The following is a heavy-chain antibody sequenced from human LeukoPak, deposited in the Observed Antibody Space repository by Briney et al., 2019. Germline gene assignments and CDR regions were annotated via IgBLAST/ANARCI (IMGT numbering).Heavy chain of an antibody. CDR1: GYTFTSYG. V-gene: IGHV1-18*01. CDR2: VCVYNGNT. J-gene: IGHJ5*02. Sequence: AAVKVSCKGSGYTFTSYGISWGRQAPGQGLEWMGWVCVYNGNTSYAQKLQGRVTMTTDTSTSTAYMELRSLRSADTAVYYCARDLTYYYDSSGYYRNWFDPWGQGTLVTVSS. D-gene: IGHD3-22*01. CDR3: ARDLTYYYDSSGYYRNWFDP.